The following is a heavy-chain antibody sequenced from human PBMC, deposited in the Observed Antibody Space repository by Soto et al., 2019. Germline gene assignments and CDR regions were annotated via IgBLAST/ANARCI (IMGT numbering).Heavy chain of an antibody. D-gene: IGHD3-22*01. J-gene: IGHJ1*01. CDR2: IYSGGST. CDR1: GFTVGSNY. Sequence: EVQLVESGGGLIQPGVSLRLSCAASGFTVGSNYMSWVRQAPGKGLEWVSVIYSGGSTYYADSVKGRFTISRDNSKNTLYLQMNSLRAEDTAVYYCARDRVESGYPEYFQHWGQGTLVTVSS. V-gene: IGHV3-53*01. CDR3: ARDRVESGYPEYFQH.